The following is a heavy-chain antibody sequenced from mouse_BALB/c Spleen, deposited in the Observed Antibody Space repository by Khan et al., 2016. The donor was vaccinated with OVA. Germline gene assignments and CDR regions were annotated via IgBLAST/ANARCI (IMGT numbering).Heavy chain of an antibody. J-gene: IGHJ2*01. CDR3: ARDRIDY. V-gene: IGHV1-7*01. CDR1: GYTFTSYW. Sequence: QIQLVQSGAELAKPGASVKMSCKASGYTFTSYWMHWIKQRPGQGLEWIGYINPTSGYTDYNQKFKDKATLTADKSSSTAYMQLNSLTSDDSAVYYGARDRIDYWGQGTTLTVSS. CDR2: INPTSGYT.